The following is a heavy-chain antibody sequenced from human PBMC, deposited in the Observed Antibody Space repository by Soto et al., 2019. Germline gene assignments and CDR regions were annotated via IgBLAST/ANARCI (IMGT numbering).Heavy chain of an antibody. CDR2: ISAYNGNT. CDR1: GYTFTSYG. J-gene: IGHJ4*02. CDR3: VRGDYYDSSGYFPSDY. V-gene: IGHV1-18*01. Sequence: ASVKVSCKASGYTFTSYGISWVRQAPGQGLEWMGWISAYNGNTNYAQKLQGRVTMTTDTSTSTAYMELRSLRSDDTAVYYCVRGDYYDSSGYFPSDYWGQGTLVTVSS. D-gene: IGHD3-22*01.